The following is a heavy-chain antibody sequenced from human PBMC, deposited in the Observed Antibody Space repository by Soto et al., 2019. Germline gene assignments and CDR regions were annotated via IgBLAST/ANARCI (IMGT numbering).Heavy chain of an antibody. J-gene: IGHJ3*02. Sequence: QVQLVQSGAEVKKPGSSVKVSCKASGGTFSSYAISWVRQAPGQGLEWMGGIIPIFGTANYVQKFQGRVTITADESTSTAYMELSSLRSEDTAVYYCARDPAAYGSGSYHDAFDIWGQGTMVTVSS. CDR1: GGTFSSYA. D-gene: IGHD3-10*01. CDR3: ARDPAAYGSGSYHDAFDI. V-gene: IGHV1-69*01. CDR2: IIPIFGTA.